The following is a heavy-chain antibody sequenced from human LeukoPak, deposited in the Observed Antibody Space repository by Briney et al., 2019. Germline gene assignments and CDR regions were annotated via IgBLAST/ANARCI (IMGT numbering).Heavy chain of an antibody. CDR1: GFTFSSYE. J-gene: IGHJ4*02. Sequence: PGGSLRLSCAASGFTFSSYEMNWVRQAPGKGLEWVSYISSSGSTIYYADSVKGRFTISRDNAKNSLYLQMNSLRAEDTAVYYCARELPVAGLAGVYWGQGTLVTVSS. CDR2: ISSSGSTI. V-gene: IGHV3-48*03. D-gene: IGHD6-19*01. CDR3: ARELPVAGLAGVY.